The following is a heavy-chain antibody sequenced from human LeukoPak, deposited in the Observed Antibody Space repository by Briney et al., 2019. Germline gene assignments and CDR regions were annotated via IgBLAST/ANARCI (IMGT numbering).Heavy chain of an antibody. CDR2: ISSSSSYI. CDR1: GFTFSSYS. J-gene: IGHJ4*02. D-gene: IGHD3-16*02. V-gene: IGHV3-21*01. CDR3: AREGRSYDYVWGSYRSSFDY. Sequence: GGSLRLSCAASGFTFSSYSMNWVRQAPGKGLEWVSSISSSSSYIYYADSVRGRFTISRDNAKNSLYLQMNSLRAEDTAVYYCAREGRSYDYVWGSYRSSFDYWGQGTLVTVSS.